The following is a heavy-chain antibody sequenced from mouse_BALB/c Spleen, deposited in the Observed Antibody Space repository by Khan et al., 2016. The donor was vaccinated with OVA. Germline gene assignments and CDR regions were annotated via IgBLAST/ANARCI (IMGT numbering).Heavy chain of an antibody. Sequence: EVMLVESGGDLVQPGGSRKLSCAASGFTFSSYGMHWVRQAPEKGLEWVAYISGDSNTIYYADTVTGRFTISRDNPRNTLFLQMTSLMSEDTAMYYCATSYFYGYYFDYWGPGTTLTVSS. V-gene: IGHV5-17*02. D-gene: IGHD1-1*01. CDR2: ISGDSNTI. CDR3: ATSYFYGYYFDY. CDR1: GFTFSSYG. J-gene: IGHJ2*01.